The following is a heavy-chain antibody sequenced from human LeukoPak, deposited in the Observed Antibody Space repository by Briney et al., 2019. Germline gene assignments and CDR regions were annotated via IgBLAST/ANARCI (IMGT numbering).Heavy chain of an antibody. D-gene: IGHD2-2*01. V-gene: IGHV1-69*13. CDR1: GGTFSTYS. CDR2: VIPVFGAS. Sequence: ASVKVSCKASGGTFSTYSTSWVRQAPGHGLEWMGGVIPVFGASVCAQKSQDRVTITADESTSTAYMELRSLRAEDTAVYFCARHRTTSPLSTSPFDYWGQGTLVTVSS. J-gene: IGHJ4*02. CDR3: ARHRTTSPLSTSPFDY.